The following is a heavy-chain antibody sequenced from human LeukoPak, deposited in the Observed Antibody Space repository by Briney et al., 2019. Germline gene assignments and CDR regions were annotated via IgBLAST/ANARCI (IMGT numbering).Heavy chain of an antibody. J-gene: IGHJ4*02. CDR3: ARDFYDTSGYYYDY. Sequence: GGSLRLSCAASGFTFSSYGMSWVRQAPGKGLEWVSSISGSSSYKYYAVSVEGRFTISRDNAKNSLYLQMNSLRAEDTAVYYCARDFYDTSGYYYDYWGQGTLVTVSS. CDR2: ISGSSSYK. V-gene: IGHV3-21*01. D-gene: IGHD3-22*01. CDR1: GFTFSSYG.